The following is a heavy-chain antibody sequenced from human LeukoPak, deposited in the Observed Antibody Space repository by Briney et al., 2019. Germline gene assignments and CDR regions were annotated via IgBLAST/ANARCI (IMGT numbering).Heavy chain of an antibody. CDR1: GGSISSGDYY. V-gene: IGHV4-30-4*01. D-gene: IGHD3-10*01. CDR2: ICYSEST. J-gene: IGHJ4*02. Sequence: PSRALSLTCTVSGGSISSGDYYWSWIRQPPGKGLEGIGYICYSESTYYNPSLKSRVSISVDTSKNQFSLRLTSVTAADTAVYYCTREYYYGSGGDYWGQGTLVTVSS. CDR3: TREYYYGSGGDY.